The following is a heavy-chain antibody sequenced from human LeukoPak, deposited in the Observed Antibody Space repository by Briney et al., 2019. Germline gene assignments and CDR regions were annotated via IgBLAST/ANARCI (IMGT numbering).Heavy chain of an antibody. CDR2: MNPNSGNT. CDR3: ARGAGYSSSRGLDY. V-gene: IGHV1-8*01. J-gene: IGHJ4*02. Sequence: ASVKDSCKASGYTFTSYDINWVRQATGQGLAWMGWMNPNSGNTGYAQKFQGRVTMTRNTSISTAYMELSSLRSEDTAVYYCARGAGYSSSRGLDYWGQGTLVTVSS. CDR1: GYTFTSYD. D-gene: IGHD6-13*01.